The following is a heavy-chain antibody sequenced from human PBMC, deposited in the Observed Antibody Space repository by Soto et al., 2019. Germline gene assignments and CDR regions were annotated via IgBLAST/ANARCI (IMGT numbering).Heavy chain of an antibody. D-gene: IGHD3-10*01. CDR3: ARVLARGVITYSYYYGMDV. Sequence: PSETLSLTCAVYGGSFSGYYWSWIRQPPGKGLEWIGEINHSGSTNYNPSLKSRVTISVDTSKNQFSLKLSSVTAADTAVYYCARVLARGVITYSYYYGMDVWGQGTTVTVSS. CDR2: INHSGST. J-gene: IGHJ6*02. CDR1: GGSFSGYY. V-gene: IGHV4-34*01.